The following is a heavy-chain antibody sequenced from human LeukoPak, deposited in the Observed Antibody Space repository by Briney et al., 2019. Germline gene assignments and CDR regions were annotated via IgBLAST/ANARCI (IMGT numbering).Heavy chain of an antibody. V-gene: IGHV4-38-2*02. D-gene: IGHD4-17*01. CDR3: ARDHGDYGYYYYYMDV. CDR2: IYHSGST. CDR1: GGSMISYY. Sequence: SETLSLTCTVSGGSMISYYWGWIRQPPGKGLEWIGSIYHSGSTYYNPSLKSRVTISVDTSKNQFSLKLSSVTAADTAVYYCARDHGDYGYYYYYMDVWGKGTTVTVSS. J-gene: IGHJ6*03.